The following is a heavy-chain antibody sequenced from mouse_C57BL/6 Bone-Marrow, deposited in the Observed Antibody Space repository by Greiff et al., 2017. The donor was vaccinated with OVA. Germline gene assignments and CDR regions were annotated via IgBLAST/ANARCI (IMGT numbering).Heavy chain of an antibody. CDR2: IDPANGNT. D-gene: IGHD1-1*01. J-gene: IGHJ2*01. CDR1: GFTIKNTY. Sequence: EVQLQESVAELVRPGASVKLSCTASGFTIKNTYMHWVKQRPEQGLEWIGRIDPANGNTTYAPKFQGKATITADTSSNTAYLQLSSLTSEDAAIYYCARYPNDYGSSDWGQGTTLTVSS. V-gene: IGHV14-3*01. CDR3: ARYPNDYGSSD.